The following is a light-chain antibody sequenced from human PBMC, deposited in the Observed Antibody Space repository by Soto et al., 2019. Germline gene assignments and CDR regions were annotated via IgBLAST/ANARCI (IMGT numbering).Light chain of an antibody. CDR3: QQYNNWPRT. CDR1: QSVSSY. V-gene: IGKV3-15*01. Sequence: EIVLKQSPGTLSLSPGERATLSCRASQSVSSYYLAWYQQKPGQAPRLLICGASTRATGIPARFSGSGSGTEFTLTISSLQSEDFAVYYCQQYNNWPRTFGQGTKVDIK. J-gene: IGKJ1*01. CDR2: GAS.